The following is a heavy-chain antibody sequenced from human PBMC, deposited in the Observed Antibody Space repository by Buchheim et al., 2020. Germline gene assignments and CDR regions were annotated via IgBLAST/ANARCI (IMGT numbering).Heavy chain of an antibody. J-gene: IGHJ4*02. Sequence: QVQLQQWGAGLLKPSETLSLTCAVYGGSFSGYYWSWIRQPPGKGLEWIGEINHSGSTNYNPSLKSRVTISVDTSKNQFSLKLSSVTAADTAVYYCARRPTRYSSSWQNSVGVSSGHKYDYWGQGTL. CDR3: ARRPTRYSSSWQNSVGVSSGHKYDY. CDR2: INHSGST. CDR1: GGSFSGYY. V-gene: IGHV4-34*01. D-gene: IGHD6-13*01.